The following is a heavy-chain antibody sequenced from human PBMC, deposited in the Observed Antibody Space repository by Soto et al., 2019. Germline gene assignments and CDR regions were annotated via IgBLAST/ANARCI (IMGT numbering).Heavy chain of an antibody. CDR3: AKSGGACSGGSCYSAYYYYSYGMDV. V-gene: IGHV3-30*18. Sequence: PGGSLRLSCAASGVTFSSYGMHWVRQAPGKGLEWVAVISYDGRNKHYADSVKGRFTITRDNSKNTLYLQMNSLRAEDTAVYYCAKSGGACSGGSCYSAYYYYSYGMDVWGQGTTVTVS. J-gene: IGHJ6*02. CDR1: GVTFSSYG. D-gene: IGHD2-15*01. CDR2: ISYDGRNK.